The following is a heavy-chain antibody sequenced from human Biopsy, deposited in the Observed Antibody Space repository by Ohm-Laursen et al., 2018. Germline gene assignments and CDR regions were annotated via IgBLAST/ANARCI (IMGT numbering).Heavy chain of an antibody. Sequence: ASVKVSCNASGYTFTTYAISWVRQAPGQGLEWMGWISTYNGDTKYGQKFQDRVTMTTDTSTSTVYMELTSLRSDDTAVYYCARGEVTFGELIVSLDSWGQGTLVTVSS. J-gene: IGHJ4*02. CDR2: ISTYNGDT. CDR3: ARGEVTFGELIVSLDS. V-gene: IGHV1-18*01. D-gene: IGHD3-16*02. CDR1: GYTFTTYA.